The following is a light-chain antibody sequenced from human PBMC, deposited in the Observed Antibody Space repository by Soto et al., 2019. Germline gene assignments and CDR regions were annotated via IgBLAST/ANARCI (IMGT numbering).Light chain of an antibody. J-gene: IGLJ2*01. Sequence: QSVLTQPPSVSGAPGQRVTISCTGSSSNIGAGYDVHWYQQLPGTAPKPLIYGNSNRPSGVPDRFSGSKSGTSASLAITGLQAEDEADYYCQSHDSSLSGSVFGGGTKLTVL. V-gene: IGLV1-40*01. CDR3: QSHDSSLSGSV. CDR2: GNS. CDR1: SSNIGAGYD.